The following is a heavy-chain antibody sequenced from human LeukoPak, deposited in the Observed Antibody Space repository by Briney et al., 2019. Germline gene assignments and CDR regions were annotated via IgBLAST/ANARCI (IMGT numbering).Heavy chain of an antibody. Sequence: ASVKVSCKASGYTFTSYGISRVRQAPGQGLEWTGWISAYNGNTNYAQKLQGRVTMTTDTSTSTAYMELRSLRSDDTAVYYCARLDAFDTAMNRNWFDPWGQGTLVTVSS. J-gene: IGHJ5*02. V-gene: IGHV1-18*01. CDR1: GYTFTSYG. CDR3: ARLDAFDTAMNRNWFDP. D-gene: IGHD5-18*01. CDR2: ISAYNGNT.